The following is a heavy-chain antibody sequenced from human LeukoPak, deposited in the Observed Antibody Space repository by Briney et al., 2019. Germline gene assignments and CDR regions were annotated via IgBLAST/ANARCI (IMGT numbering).Heavy chain of an antibody. CDR2: IRRGSNSYTT. CDR1: GFTFSDYI. V-gene: IGHV3-72*01. CDR3: TRDGGDSINTAFDI. Sequence: GGSLRLSCAASGFTFSDYILDWVRQAPGKGLEWVSRIRRGSNSYTTEYAASVKARFIISRDDSQNSLFLHMYSLKTEDTAVYYCTRDGGDSINTAFDIWGRGTMVTVSS. D-gene: IGHD3-16*01. J-gene: IGHJ3*02.